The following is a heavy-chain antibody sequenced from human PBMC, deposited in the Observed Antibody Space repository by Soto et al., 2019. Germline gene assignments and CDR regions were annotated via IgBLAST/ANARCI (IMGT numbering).Heavy chain of an antibody. CDR1: GFTFINYA. D-gene: IGHD2-15*01. CDR3: AKKGLDSLKKFCSGGGCHCDLNL. J-gene: IGHJ2*01. V-gene: IGHV3-23*01. Sequence: EVQLLESGGGLVQPGGSLRLSCAASGFTFINYAMTWVRQAPGKGLEWVSTISGGGDGTYYADSVKGDFTISRDNSKNTLYMLMNSLRDEDTAIYYCAKKGLDSLKKFCSGGGCHCDLNLCGLGTMFPVSS. CDR2: ISGGGDGT.